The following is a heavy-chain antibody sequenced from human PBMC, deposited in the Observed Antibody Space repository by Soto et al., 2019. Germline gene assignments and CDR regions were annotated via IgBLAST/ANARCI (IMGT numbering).Heavy chain of an antibody. V-gene: IGHV3-33*01. CDR2: IWYDASNK. Sequence: QVQLVESGGGVVQPGRSLRLSCAASAFTFSSYGMHWVRQAPGKGLEWVALIWYDASNKYYADSGKGRFTISRDNSKNSLYLEMNSVRAEDAAVYYCARDWYFDLWGRGTLVTVSS. CDR3: ARDWYFDL. CDR1: AFTFSSYG. J-gene: IGHJ2*01.